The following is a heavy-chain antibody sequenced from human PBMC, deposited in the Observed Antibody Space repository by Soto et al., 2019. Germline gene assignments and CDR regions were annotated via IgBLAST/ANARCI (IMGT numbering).Heavy chain of an antibody. CDR1: GFTFSDFG. CDR2: ISEDAETD. Sequence: GGSLRLSCVASGFTFSDFGMHWVRQGPGKGLEWLAVISEDAETDFHADSVKGRFTVSRDNFKETLYLQMNSLTTDDSGVYFCAKAPFRRPYYFYGMDVWGQGTTVTVSS. CDR3: AKAPFRRPYYFYGMDV. J-gene: IGHJ6*02. V-gene: IGHV3-30*18. D-gene: IGHD3-10*01.